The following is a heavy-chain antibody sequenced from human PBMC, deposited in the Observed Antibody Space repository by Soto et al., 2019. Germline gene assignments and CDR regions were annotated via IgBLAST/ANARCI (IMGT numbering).Heavy chain of an antibody. V-gene: IGHV3-30*18. CDR1: GFSFSSYG. Sequence: QVQLVESGGGVVQPGRSLRLSCAASGFSFSSYGMHWVRQAPGKGLEWVAVISYDGSNKYYADAVKGRFTISRDNSTNTLYLQMNSLRAEDTAAYYCAKGGGDLTGYYYYGMDVWGQGTTVTVSS. CDR3: AKGGGDLTGYYYYGMDV. D-gene: IGHD3-3*01. CDR2: ISYDGSNK. J-gene: IGHJ6*02.